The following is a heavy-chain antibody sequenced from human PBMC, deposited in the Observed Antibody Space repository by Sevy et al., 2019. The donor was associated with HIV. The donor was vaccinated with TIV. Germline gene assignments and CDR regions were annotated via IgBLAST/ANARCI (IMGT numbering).Heavy chain of an antibody. V-gene: IGHV3-30*04. Sequence: GGSLRLSRAASGFTFRNYAIHWVRQAPGKGLEWVAVISHDGSHKYSADSVKGRFTISRDNSKNTLYLQMNSLRAEDTAMYYCARDPTIYASGWYYFDYWGQGTLVTVSS. CDR1: GFTFRNYA. CDR3: ARDPTIYASGWYYFDY. D-gene: IGHD6-19*01. J-gene: IGHJ4*02. CDR2: ISHDGSHK.